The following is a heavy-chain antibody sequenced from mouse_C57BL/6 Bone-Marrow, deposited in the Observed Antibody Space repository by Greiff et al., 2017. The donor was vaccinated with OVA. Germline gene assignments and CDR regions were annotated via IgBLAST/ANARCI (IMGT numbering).Heavy chain of an antibody. CDR2: IDPENGDT. CDR3: ITRKGGYYLYWYFDV. D-gene: IGHD2-3*01. V-gene: IGHV14-4*01. J-gene: IGHJ1*03. CDR1: GFNIKDDY. Sequence: EVQLVESGAELVRPGASVKLSCTASGFNIKDDYMHWVKQRPEQGLEWIGWIDPENGDTEYASKFQGKATITADTSSTTAYLQLSSLTSEDTAVYYCITRKGGYYLYWYFDVWGTGTTVTVSS.